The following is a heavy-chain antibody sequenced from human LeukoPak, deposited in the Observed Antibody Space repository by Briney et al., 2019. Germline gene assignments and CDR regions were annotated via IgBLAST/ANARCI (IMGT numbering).Heavy chain of an antibody. D-gene: IGHD1-26*01. CDR1: GFTFCNNW. Sequence: AGGSLRLSCAASGFTFCNNWMTWVRQAPGKGLVWVSRIKYDASSTSYADSVKGRFTISRDNAKNTLYLQMNSLRAEDTAVYYCARGATYAYYQDYWGQGTLVTVSS. CDR3: ARGATYAYYQDY. J-gene: IGHJ4*02. V-gene: IGHV3-74*01. CDR2: IKYDASST.